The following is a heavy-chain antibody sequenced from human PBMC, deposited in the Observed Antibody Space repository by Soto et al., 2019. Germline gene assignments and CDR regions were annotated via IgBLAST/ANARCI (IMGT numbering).Heavy chain of an antibody. CDR3: TTGLSNGYYNFDY. Sequence: PGGSLRLSCTASGFNFRTYAMTWVRQAPGKGLEWVSVISGGGGTTDYAAPVKGRITISRDHSKDTLYLHMNSLKTEDTAVYYCTTGLSNGYYNFDYWGQGTPVTVSS. V-gene: IGHV3-15*07. D-gene: IGHD3-22*01. CDR1: GFNFRTYA. J-gene: IGHJ4*02. CDR2: ISGGGGTT.